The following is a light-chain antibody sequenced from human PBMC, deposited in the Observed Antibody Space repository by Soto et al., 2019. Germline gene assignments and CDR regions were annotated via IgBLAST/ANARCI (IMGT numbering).Light chain of an antibody. J-gene: IGKJ1*01. CDR3: QHMRT. CDR1: QNINNW. V-gene: IGKV1-5*01. CDR2: DAS. Sequence: DIQMTQSPSTLSASVGDRVTITCRASQNINNWIAWYQQKPGKAPKFLIYDASTLENGVPSRFSGSGFGTESSLTISSLQPDDVGSYYCQHMRTFGKGTKVEIK.